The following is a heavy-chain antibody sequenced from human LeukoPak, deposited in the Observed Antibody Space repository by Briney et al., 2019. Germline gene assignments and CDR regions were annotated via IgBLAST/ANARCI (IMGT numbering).Heavy chain of an antibody. CDR2: IYYSGST. Sequence: SETLSLTCTVSGGSISSYYWSWIRQPPGKGLEWIGYIYYSGSTNYNPSLKSRVTISVDTSKNQFSLKPSSVTAADTAVYYCATNSGYSYGLDYWGQGALVTVSS. D-gene: IGHD5-18*01. CDR1: GGSISSYY. CDR3: ATNSGYSYGLDY. V-gene: IGHV4-59*01. J-gene: IGHJ4*02.